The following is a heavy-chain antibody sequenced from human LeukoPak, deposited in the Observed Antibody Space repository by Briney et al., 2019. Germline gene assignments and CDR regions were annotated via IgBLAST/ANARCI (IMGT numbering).Heavy chain of an antibody. Sequence: KPSGTLSLTCTVSGASISSSYWSWIRQAPGKRLEWIGYIYYNGNTNSNPSLKSRVTISADTSKNQFSLKLNSVTAADTAVYYCVRGDYDNRGYSNASDIWGQGAMVTVSS. J-gene: IGHJ3*02. V-gene: IGHV4-59*01. CDR3: VRGDYDNRGYSNASDI. CDR2: IYYNGNT. D-gene: IGHD3-22*01. CDR1: GASISSSY.